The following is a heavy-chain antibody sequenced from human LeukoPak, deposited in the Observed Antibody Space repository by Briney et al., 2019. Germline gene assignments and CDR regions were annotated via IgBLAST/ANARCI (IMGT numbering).Heavy chain of an antibody. V-gene: IGHV3-74*01. CDR2: IKSDGSTT. CDR3: ARATSYNNYGMDV. Sequence: GGSLRLSCAASGFTFSSYWMHWVRQALGKGLVWVSRIKSDGSTTTYADSVKGRFTISRDNAKNTLYLQMNSLRAEDTAVHYCARATSYNNYGMDVWGQGTTVTVSS. D-gene: IGHD1-14*01. J-gene: IGHJ6*02. CDR1: GFTFSSYW.